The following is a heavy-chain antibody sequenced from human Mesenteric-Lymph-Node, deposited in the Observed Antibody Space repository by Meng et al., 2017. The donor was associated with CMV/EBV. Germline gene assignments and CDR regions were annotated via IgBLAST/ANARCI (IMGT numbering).Heavy chain of an antibody. V-gene: IGHV3-71*01. CDR3: ARDPSFNDILTGLTNFDL. CDR1: GFTFSSYW. D-gene: IGHD3-9*01. J-gene: IGHJ4*02. Sequence: GGSLRLSCAASGFTFSSYWMSWVRQAPGKGLEWVGFIRSKAYGGTTEYAASVKGRFTMSRDNAMNSLYLQMNSLRAEDTAVYYCARDPSFNDILTGLTNFDLWGQGTLVTVSS. CDR2: IRSKAYGGTT.